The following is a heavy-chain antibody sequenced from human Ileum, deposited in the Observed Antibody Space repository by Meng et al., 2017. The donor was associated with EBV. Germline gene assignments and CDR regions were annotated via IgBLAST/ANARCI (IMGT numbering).Heavy chain of an antibody. CDR3: ASRELAPFDY. J-gene: IGHJ4*02. D-gene: IGHD1-26*01. CDR2: IYYSGTT. Sequence: SGPDRVTPSATLASTFSVSGGSFSSRKYYWGWIRQPPGKALEWIASIYYSGTTYYNPSLQSRVSISVDKSKNQVSLNMTSMTAADTAVYYCASRELAPFDYWGQGTLVTVSS. V-gene: IGHV4-39*07. CDR1: GGSFSSRKYY.